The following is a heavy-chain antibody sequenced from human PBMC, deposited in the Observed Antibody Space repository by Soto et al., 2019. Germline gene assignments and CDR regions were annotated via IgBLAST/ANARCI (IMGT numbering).Heavy chain of an antibody. CDR3: AKAPTTLTTSAGDY. V-gene: IGHV3-23*01. CDR1: GFTFSSYA. D-gene: IGHD4-17*01. Sequence: PGGSLRLSCAASGFTFSSYAMTWVRQAPGKGLEWVSTIGGSDGSTYYADSVKGRFTISRDNSKNTLYLQMNSLRAEDTAMYYCAKAPTTLTTSAGDYWGQGALVTVSS. CDR2: IGGSDGST. J-gene: IGHJ4*02.